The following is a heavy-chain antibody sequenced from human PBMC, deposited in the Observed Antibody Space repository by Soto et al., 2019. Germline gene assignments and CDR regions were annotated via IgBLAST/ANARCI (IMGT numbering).Heavy chain of an antibody. D-gene: IGHD1-26*01. CDR2: IDARSNYI. V-gene: IGHV3-21*06. Sequence: GSLRLSCEAPGFRFNSYSMNWVRQAPQKGLEWVSLIDARSNYIYYADSVKGRFTISRDNARNSLYLQMDSLRVEDTAVYYCVRENEMAGATSAFEYWGQGTPVTVSS. CDR1: GFRFNSYS. J-gene: IGHJ4*02. CDR3: VRENEMAGATSAFEY.